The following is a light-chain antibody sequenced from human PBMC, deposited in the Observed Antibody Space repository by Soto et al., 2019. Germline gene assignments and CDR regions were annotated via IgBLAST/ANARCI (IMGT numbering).Light chain of an antibody. V-gene: IGKV1-9*01. CDR3: QQLNSAWYT. CDR1: QGISTY. CDR2: GAS. Sequence: DIQLTQSPSFLSASVGDRVTITCRASQGISTYLAWYLQRPGKAPKLLIYGASTLHSGVPSRFSGSGSGTDFTLIISSLQLEDVGTYYWQQLNSAWYTFGQGTKLEIK. J-gene: IGKJ2*01.